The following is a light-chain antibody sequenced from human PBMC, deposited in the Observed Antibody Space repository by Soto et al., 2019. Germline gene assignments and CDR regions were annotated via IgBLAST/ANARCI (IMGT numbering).Light chain of an antibody. CDR2: DVS. V-gene: IGLV2-14*03. CDR3: GSYTTSSNYV. J-gene: IGLJ1*01. CDR1: ISDVGRYNY. Sequence: QSVLAQPASVSGSPGRSITISCTGTISDVGRYNYVSWYQQYPGKAPKLMIYDVSTRPSGVSDRFSGSKSGNTASLTISGLRAEDEADYYCGSYTTSSNYVFGTGTKVTVL.